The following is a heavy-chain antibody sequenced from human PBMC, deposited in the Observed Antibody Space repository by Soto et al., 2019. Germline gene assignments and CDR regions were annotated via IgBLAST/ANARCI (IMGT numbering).Heavy chain of an antibody. CDR3: AKDRAHIAVAGSPFSFDY. D-gene: IGHD6-19*01. V-gene: IGHV3-30*18. CDR1: GFTFSTYG. J-gene: IGHJ4*02. CDR2: ISYGGDNK. Sequence: GGSLRLSCAASGFTFSTYGMHWVRQAPGKGLEWVSTISYGGDNKYYADSVKGRFTISRDNSKNTLSLQMNSLRPEDTAVYYCAKDRAHIAVAGSPFSFDYWGQGTLVTVSS.